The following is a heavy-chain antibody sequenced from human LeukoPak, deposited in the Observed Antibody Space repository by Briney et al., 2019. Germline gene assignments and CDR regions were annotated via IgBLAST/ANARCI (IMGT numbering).Heavy chain of an antibody. CDR1: GGSISSYY. J-gene: IGHJ4*02. CDR3: ATLLPAAYVDF. CDR2: VYYSGST. V-gene: IGHV4-59*08. D-gene: IGHD2-2*01. Sequence: PSETLSLTCTVSGGSISSYYWTWIRQPPGKGLEYIGYVYYSGSTNYNPSLKSRVTISLDMSKNQFSLKLSSVTAADTAVYYCATLLPAAYVDFWGQGTLVTVSS.